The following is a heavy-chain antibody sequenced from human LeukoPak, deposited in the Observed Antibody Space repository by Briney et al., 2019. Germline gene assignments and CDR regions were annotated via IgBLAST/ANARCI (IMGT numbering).Heavy chain of an antibody. V-gene: IGHV3-23*01. J-gene: IGHJ4*02. CDR1: GFTFSNYA. CDR3: AKCSSGWYNDY. CDR2: SSRSGSST. Sequence: GGSLRLSCAASGFTFSNYAMSWVRQAPGKGLEWVSSSSRSGSSTYYADSVKGRFTISRDNSKNTLYLQMNSLRAEDTAVFYCAKCSSGWYNDYWGQGTLVTVSS. D-gene: IGHD6-19*01.